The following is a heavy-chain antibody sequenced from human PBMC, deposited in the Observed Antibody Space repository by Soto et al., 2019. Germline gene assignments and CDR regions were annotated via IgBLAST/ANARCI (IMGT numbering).Heavy chain of an antibody. V-gene: IGHV1-69*13. CDR2: IIPIFGTA. CDR1: GSTFTSDY. CDR3: SRDRGRDGYNWHAFDI. Sequence: SVNVSCTSSGSTFTSDYMHWVRQSPGQGLEWMGGIIPIFGTANYAQKFQGRVTITADESTSTAYMELSSLRSEDTAVYYCSRDRGRDGYNWHAFDIWGQGTMVTGSS. D-gene: IGHD5-12*01. J-gene: IGHJ3*02.